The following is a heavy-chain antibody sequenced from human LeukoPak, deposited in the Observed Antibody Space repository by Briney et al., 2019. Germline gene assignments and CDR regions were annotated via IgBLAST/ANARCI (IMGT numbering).Heavy chain of an antibody. CDR2: IYYSGST. CDR3: ARDSSGWYYRGGLTYYYYYMDV. Sequence: SETLSLTCTVSGGSISSSSYYWGWIRQPPGKGLEWIGSIYYSGSTYYNPSLKSRVTISVDTSKNQFSLKLSSVTAADTAVYYCARDSSGWYYRGGLTYYYYYMDVWGKGTTVTVSS. D-gene: IGHD6-19*01. V-gene: IGHV4-39*07. J-gene: IGHJ6*03. CDR1: GGSISSSSYY.